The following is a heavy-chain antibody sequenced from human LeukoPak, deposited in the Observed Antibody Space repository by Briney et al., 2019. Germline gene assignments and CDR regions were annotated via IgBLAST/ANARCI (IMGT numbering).Heavy chain of an antibody. J-gene: IGHJ3*02. CDR1: GFTFDDYA. D-gene: IGHD4-11*01. Sequence: PGRSLRLSCAASGFTFDDYAMHWVRQAPGKGLEWVSGISWNSGSIGYADSVKGRFTISRDNAKNSLYLQMNSLRAEDTALYYCAKDTSEGVYSRDNDAFDIWGQGTMVTVSS. CDR2: ISWNSGSI. CDR3: AKDTSEGVYSRDNDAFDI. V-gene: IGHV3-9*01.